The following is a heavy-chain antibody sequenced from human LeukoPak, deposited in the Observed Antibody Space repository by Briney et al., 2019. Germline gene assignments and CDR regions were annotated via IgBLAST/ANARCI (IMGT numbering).Heavy chain of an antibody. J-gene: IGHJ4*02. CDR2: INPNSGGT. D-gene: IGHD4-17*01. V-gene: IGHV1-2*02. Sequence: ASVKVSFKASVYTFIRYYMHSVRQAPGQGLAWMGWINPNSGGTNYAQKFQGRVTMTRDTSISTAYMELSRLRSDDTAVYYCARGGGYGDYHYKYDYWGQGTLVTVSS. CDR3: ARGGGYGDYHYKYDY. CDR1: VYTFIRYY.